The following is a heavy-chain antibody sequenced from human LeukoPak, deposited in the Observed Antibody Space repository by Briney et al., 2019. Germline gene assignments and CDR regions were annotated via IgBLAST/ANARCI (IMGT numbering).Heavy chain of an antibody. D-gene: IGHD3-22*01. Sequence: ASVKVSCKASGYTFTGYYMHWVRQAPGQGLEWMGWINPNSGGTNYAQKFQGWVTMTRDTSISTAYMELSRLRSDDTAVYYCAREAPYYYDSSAPSSAFDIWGQGTMVTVSS. CDR2: INPNSGGT. V-gene: IGHV1-2*04. CDR1: GYTFTGYY. J-gene: IGHJ3*02. CDR3: AREAPYYYDSSAPSSAFDI.